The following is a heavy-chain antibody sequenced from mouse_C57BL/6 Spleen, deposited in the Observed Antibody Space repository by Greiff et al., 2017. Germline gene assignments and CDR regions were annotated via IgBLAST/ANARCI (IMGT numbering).Heavy chain of an antibody. Sequence: EVQGVESGGGLVKPGGSLKLSCAASGFTFSSYAMSWVRQTPEKRLEWVATISDGGSYTYYPDNVKGRFTISRDNAKNNLYLQMSHLKSEDTAMYYWARGGGYDYNWYFDVWGTGTTVTVSS. D-gene: IGHD2-4*01. CDR2: ISDGGSYT. CDR3: ARGGGYDYNWYFDV. V-gene: IGHV5-4*01. J-gene: IGHJ1*03. CDR1: GFTFSSYA.